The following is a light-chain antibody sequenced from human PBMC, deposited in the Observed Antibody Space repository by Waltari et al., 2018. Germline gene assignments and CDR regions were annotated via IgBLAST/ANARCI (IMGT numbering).Light chain of an antibody. CDR2: AAS. CDR3: QQSYSTPPFT. Sequence: DIQMTQSPSSLSASVGDRVTITCRASQSISSYLNWYQQKPGKAPKRLIYAASSLRSGVPARFSGSGARTDFTLTISSLQPEDFATYYCQQSYSTPPFTFGPGTKVDIK. J-gene: IGKJ3*01. V-gene: IGKV1-39*01. CDR1: QSISSY.